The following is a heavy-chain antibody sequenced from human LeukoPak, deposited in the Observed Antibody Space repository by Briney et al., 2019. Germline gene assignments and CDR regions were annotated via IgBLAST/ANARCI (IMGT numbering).Heavy chain of an antibody. J-gene: IGHJ4*02. CDR2: IYTSGST. CDR1: GGSVSRGSDY. D-gene: IGHD2-21*01. CDR3: ASQRVLLRHFDY. V-gene: IGHV4-61*02. Sequence: PSQTLSLTCTVSGGSVSRGSDYWSWIRQPAGKGLEWIGRIYTSGSTNYNPSLKSRVTISIDTSKNQFSLKLSSVTAADTAVYYCASQRVLLRHFDYWGQGTLVTVSS.